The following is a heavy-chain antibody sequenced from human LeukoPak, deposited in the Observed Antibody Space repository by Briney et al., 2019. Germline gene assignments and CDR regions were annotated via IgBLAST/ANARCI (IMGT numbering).Heavy chain of an antibody. CDR2: MNPNSGNT. CDR3: VREGLDY. J-gene: IGHJ4*02. V-gene: IGHV1-8*03. Sequence: SVKVSCKASGYTFTNYDINWVRQATGQGLEWIGYMNPNSGNTVYAQKFQGRVTITTDTSITTAYMELSNLRSEDTAVYYCVREGLDYWGQGTLVTVSS. CDR1: GYTFTNYD.